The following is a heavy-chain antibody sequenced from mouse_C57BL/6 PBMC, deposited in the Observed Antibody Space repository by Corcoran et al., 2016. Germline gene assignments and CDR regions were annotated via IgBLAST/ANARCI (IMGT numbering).Heavy chain of an antibody. V-gene: IGHV1-19*01. D-gene: IGHD2-3*01. CDR2: INPYNGGT. J-gene: IGHJ2*01. CDR1: GYTFTDYY. CDR3: ARRWLLQRFDY. Sequence: EVQLQQSGPVLVKPGASVKMSCKASGYTFTDYYMNWVKQSHGKSLEWIGVINPYNGGTSYNQKFKGKATLTVDKSSSTAYMELNSLTSEDSAVYYCARRWLLQRFDYWGQGTTLTVSS.